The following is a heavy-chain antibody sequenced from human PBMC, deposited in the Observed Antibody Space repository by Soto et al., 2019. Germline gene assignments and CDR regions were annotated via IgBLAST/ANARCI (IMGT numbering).Heavy chain of an antibody. CDR2: ISSSGTI. D-gene: IGHD3-9*01. Sequence: SETLSLTCSVSGGSIRDYFWTWVRQPPGKGLEWIGYISSSGTINYNSSLKSRVTISLDTSRNHFSLKLSSVTTADTAVYFCARDRKLVIPGNYYYYGMDVWGQGTTVTVS. V-gene: IGHV4-59*01. J-gene: IGHJ6*02. CDR1: GGSIRDYF. CDR3: ARDRKLVIPGNYYYYGMDV.